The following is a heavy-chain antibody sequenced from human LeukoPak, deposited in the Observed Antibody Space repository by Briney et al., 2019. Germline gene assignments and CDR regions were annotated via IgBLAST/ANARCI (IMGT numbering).Heavy chain of an antibody. CDR3: ARQWGDCSSTSCYSAY. V-gene: IGHV5-51*01. J-gene: IGHJ4*02. Sequence: GESLKISCKGSGYKFNAYWIAWVRQMPGKGLEWMGIIYPDDSDTRYSPSFQGQVTISADKSISTAYLQWSSLKASDTAIYYCARQWGDCSSTSCYSAYWGQGTLVTVSS. D-gene: IGHD2-2*01. CDR2: IYPDDSDT. CDR1: GYKFNAYW.